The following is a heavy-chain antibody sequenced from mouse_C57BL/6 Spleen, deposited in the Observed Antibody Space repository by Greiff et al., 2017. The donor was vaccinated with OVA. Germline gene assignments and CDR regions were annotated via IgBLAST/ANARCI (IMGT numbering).Heavy chain of an antibody. J-gene: IGHJ2*01. CDR1: GYTFTSYW. Sequence: QVQLQQPGAELVKPGASVKLSCKASGYTFTSYWMQWVKQRPGQGLEWIGEIDTSDSYTNYNQKFKGKATLTVDTSSSTAYMQLSSLTSEDSAVYYCARNGDTVVAPFDYWGQGTTLTVSS. V-gene: IGHV1-50*01. CDR2: IDTSDSYT. CDR3: ARNGDTVVAPFDY. D-gene: IGHD1-1*01.